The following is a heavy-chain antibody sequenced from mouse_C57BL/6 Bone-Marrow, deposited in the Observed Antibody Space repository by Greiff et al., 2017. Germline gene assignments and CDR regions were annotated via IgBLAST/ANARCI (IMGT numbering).Heavy chain of an antibody. CDR3: ASGGFYYGSSYSYFDY. CDR2: IYPRSGNT. V-gene: IGHV1-81*01. Sequence: QVQLQQSGAELARPGASVKLSCKASGYTFTSYGMSWVKQRTGQGLEWIGEIYPRSGNTYYNEKFKGKATLTADKSSSTAYMELRSLTSEDSAVYFCASGGFYYGSSYSYFDYWGQGTTLTVSS. CDR1: GYTFTSYG. J-gene: IGHJ2*01. D-gene: IGHD1-1*01.